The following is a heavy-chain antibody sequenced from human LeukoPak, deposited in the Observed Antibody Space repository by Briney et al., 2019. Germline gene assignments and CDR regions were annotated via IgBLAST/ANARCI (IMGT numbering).Heavy chain of an antibody. CDR2: IYSGGST. Sequence: PGGSLRLSCAASGFTVSSNYMSWVRQAPGKGLEWVSVIYSGGSTYYADSVKGRFTISRDNSKNTLYLQMNSLRAEDTAVYYCARDSGYYYSGFDYWGQGTLVTVSS. CDR1: GFTVSSNY. D-gene: IGHD3-22*01. J-gene: IGHJ4*02. V-gene: IGHV3-53*01. CDR3: ARDSGYYYSGFDY.